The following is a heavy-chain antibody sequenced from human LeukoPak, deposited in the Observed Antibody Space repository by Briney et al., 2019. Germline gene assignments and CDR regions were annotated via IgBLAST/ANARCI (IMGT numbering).Heavy chain of an antibody. D-gene: IGHD2-2*01. CDR1: GFTFSNYD. Sequence: AETLRLSCTASGFTFSNYDMSWVRQAPGKGLEWVSAISSSGVTTYYPDSVKGRFYISRDNSKHTLYLQMNSLRAEDTAVYYCAKDRHAPGRYCSSTTCLPFDSWGQGTLVTVSS. CDR3: AKDRHAPGRYCSSTTCLPFDS. V-gene: IGHV3-23*01. J-gene: IGHJ5*01. CDR2: ISSSGVTT.